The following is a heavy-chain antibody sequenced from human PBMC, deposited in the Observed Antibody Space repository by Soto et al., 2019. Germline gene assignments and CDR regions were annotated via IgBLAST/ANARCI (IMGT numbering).Heavy chain of an antibody. CDR2: TSYDGSNN. J-gene: IGHJ6*02. D-gene: IGHD4-4*01. Sequence: PVGSLRLSCAGSGFTFGSYEMHWVRQAPGKGLEWVAFTSYDGSNNYYADSVQGRFTMSRDNSKNLLYLQMNSLRTEDTAVYYCVSRSTASYYGVDVWGQGTTVTVSS. CDR1: GFTFGSYE. CDR3: VSRSTASYYGVDV. V-gene: IGHV3-30*04.